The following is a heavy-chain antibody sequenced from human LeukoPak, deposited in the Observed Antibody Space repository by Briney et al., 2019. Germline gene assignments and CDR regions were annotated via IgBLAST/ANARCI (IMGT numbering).Heavy chain of an antibody. D-gene: IGHD4-23*01. V-gene: IGHV3-30*18. CDR3: AKGGTTVVDY. J-gene: IGHJ4*02. CDR1: GFTFSSYG. CDR2: ISYDGSNK. Sequence: GGSLRLSCAASGFTFSSYGMHWVRQAPGKGLEWVSVISYDGSNKYFADSVKGRFTISRDNSKYTLYLQMNSLRAEDTAVYYCAKGGTTVVDYWGQGTLVTVSS.